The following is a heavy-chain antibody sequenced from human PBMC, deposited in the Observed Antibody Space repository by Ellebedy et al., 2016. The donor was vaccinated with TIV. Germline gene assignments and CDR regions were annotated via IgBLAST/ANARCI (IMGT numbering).Heavy chain of an antibody. J-gene: IGHJ4*02. CDR1: RASMSGYF. V-gene: IGHV4-59*01. CDR3: TSGARPYDSSGYFAY. Sequence: MPSDTLSLTCTVSRASMSGYFWSWIRLAPGMGLEWIGDIYDSGSSNYNPSLEGRVTMSVDTSKNQFSLRMNSVTSADTAVYYCTSGARPYDSSGYFAYWGQGTLVTVSS. D-gene: IGHD3-22*01. CDR2: IYDSGSS.